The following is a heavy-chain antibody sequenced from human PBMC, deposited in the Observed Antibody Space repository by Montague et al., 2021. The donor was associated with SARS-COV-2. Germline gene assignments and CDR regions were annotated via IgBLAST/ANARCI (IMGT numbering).Heavy chain of an antibody. V-gene: IGHV4-4*02. CDR1: AGSISTSNW. CDR2: ISHSGGT. J-gene: IGHJ6*02. CDR3: ARIPFGYYGMDV. D-gene: IGHD3-16*01. Sequence: SETLSLTCAVSAGSISTSNWWSWVRQPPGKGLEWIGEISHSGGTNYNPSLKSRVTISVDKSKNQFSLKLSSVTAADTAVYYCARIPFGYYGMDVWGQGTTVTVSS.